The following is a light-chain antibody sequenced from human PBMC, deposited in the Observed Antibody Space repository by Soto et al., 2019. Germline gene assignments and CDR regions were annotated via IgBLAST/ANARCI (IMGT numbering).Light chain of an antibody. J-gene: IGKJ1*01. CDR3: QQYFGSSCT. CDR2: ATS. Sequence: EIVLTQSPGSLSSSPGERATLSCRASQSIDNMCLAWDQHKTGQAPRLRIYATSSRATGIPDRFGGSGSGPDFTLTINRLEPEDFAAYYCQQYFGSSCTVGQGTKVDI. V-gene: IGKV3-20*01. CDR1: QSIDNMC.